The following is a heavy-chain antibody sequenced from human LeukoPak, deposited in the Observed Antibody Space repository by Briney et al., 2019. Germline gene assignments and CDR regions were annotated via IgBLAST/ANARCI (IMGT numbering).Heavy chain of an antibody. CDR3: ATYSSSNGREFQY. Sequence: PGGSLPLSCAASGFPFSSYSMKGVRQAPGKGLAWVSSISISSNYIHYADSVKGRFTISRDNAKNSLYLQMNSLRAEDTAVYYCATYSSSNGREFQYWGQGTLVTVSS. V-gene: IGHV3-21*01. J-gene: IGHJ1*01. CDR1: GFPFSSYS. D-gene: IGHD2-2*01. CDR2: ISISSNYI.